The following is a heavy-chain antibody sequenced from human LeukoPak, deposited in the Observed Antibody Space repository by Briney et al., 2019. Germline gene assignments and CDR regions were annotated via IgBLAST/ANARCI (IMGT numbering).Heavy chain of an antibody. V-gene: IGHV1-2*02. J-gene: IGHJ4*02. Sequence: ASVKVSCKASGYIFSDYYMHWVRQAPGQGLEWLGWINPKSGAADYAQQFRGRVTMTRDTSINTDYMEMKRVTSDDTAVYYCARGAEAETSPLDFWXQGTLVIVS. CDR3: ARGAEAETSPLDF. CDR2: INPKSGAA. D-gene: IGHD6-13*01. CDR1: GYIFSDYY.